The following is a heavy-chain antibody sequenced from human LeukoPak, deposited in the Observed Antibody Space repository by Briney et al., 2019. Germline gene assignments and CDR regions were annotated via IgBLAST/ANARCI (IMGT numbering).Heavy chain of an antibody. CDR2: ISGSGGST. CDR1: GFSFSPAW. J-gene: IGHJ5*02. V-gene: IGHV3-23*01. Sequence: GGSLRLSCAAAGFSFSPAWMSWGRQAPGKGLEWVSGISGSGGSTYYADSVKGRFTISRDNSKNTLYLQMNSLRAEDTAVYYCAKGGGYNYGFPPVDRWGQGTLVTVSS. D-gene: IGHD5-18*01. CDR3: AKGGGYNYGFPPVDR.